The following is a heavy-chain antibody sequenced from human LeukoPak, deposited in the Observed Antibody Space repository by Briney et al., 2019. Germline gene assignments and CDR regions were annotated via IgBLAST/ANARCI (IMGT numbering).Heavy chain of an antibody. CDR2: INHSGST. V-gene: IGHV4-34*01. CDR3: ARSFYDSSLTPFDY. J-gene: IGHJ4*02. D-gene: IGHD3-22*01. CDR1: GGSFSGYY. Sequence: SETLSLTCAVYGGSFSGYYWSWIRQPPGKGLEWIGEINHSGSTNYNPSLKSRVTISVDTSKNQFSLKLSSVTAAYTAVYYCARSFYDSSLTPFDYWGQGTLVTVSS.